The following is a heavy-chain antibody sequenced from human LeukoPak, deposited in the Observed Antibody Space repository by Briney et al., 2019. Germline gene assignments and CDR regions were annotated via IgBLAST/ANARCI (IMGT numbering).Heavy chain of an antibody. CDR2: ITSDSRYK. CDR3: AELGITMIGGV. CDR1: GFTFTNYN. V-gene: IGHV3-21*01. J-gene: IGHJ6*04. Sequence: PGGSLRLSCAASGFTFTNYNMNWVRQAPGKGLEWLSSITSDSRYKYYGDSVKGRFTISRDNAKNSLYLQMNSLRAGDTAVYYCAELGITMIGGVWGKGTTVTISS. D-gene: IGHD3-10*02.